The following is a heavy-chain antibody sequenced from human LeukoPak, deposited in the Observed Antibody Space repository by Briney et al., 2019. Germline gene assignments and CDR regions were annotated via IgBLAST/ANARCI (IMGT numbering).Heavy chain of an antibody. Sequence: PGGSLRLSCAASGFTFSSYAMSWVRQAPGKGLEWVSAISGSGGSTYYADSVKGRFTISRDNAKNSLYLQMNSLRAEDTAVYYCARGFPEYELLYKGGDDAFDIWGQGTMVTVSS. CDR2: ISGSGGST. V-gene: IGHV3-23*01. D-gene: IGHD2-2*02. J-gene: IGHJ3*02. CDR3: ARGFPEYELLYKGGDDAFDI. CDR1: GFTFSSYA.